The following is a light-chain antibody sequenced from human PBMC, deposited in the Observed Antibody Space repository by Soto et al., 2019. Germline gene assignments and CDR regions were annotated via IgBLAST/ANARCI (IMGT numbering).Light chain of an antibody. Sequence: EIILTQSPAALSMSPGETTSLSCRATQSVGGNLGWYQQKPGQTPRLLIYKTSTRATGIPARFSGSGSETEFTLTISSLQSEDFAVYYCQQYARWPVTFGGGTKVDIK. V-gene: IGKV3-15*01. CDR3: QQYARWPVT. J-gene: IGKJ4*01. CDR2: KTS. CDR1: QSVGGN.